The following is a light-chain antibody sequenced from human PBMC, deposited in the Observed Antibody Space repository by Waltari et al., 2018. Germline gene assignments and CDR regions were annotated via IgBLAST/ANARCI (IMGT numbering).Light chain of an antibody. Sequence: QSALTQPPSVSGSPGQSVTISCTATSSDVGNYNRVSWYQQSPGTAPNLMIYDVTNRPSGFPDRFSGSKSGTPASLTISGLQAEDEADYYCSSPTTSITWVFGGGTKLTVL. J-gene: IGLJ3*02. CDR1: SSDVGNYNR. CDR2: DVT. CDR3: SSPTTSITWV. V-gene: IGLV2-18*02.